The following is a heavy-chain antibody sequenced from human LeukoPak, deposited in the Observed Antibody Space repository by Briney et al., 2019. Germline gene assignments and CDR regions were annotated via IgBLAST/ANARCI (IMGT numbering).Heavy chain of an antibody. CDR1: GYTFTSYG. J-gene: IGHJ6*03. D-gene: IGHD3-10*01. CDR2: ISAYNGNT. V-gene: IGHV1-18*01. Sequence: GASVKVSCKASGYTFTSYGISWVRQAPGQGLEWMGWISAYNGNTNYAQKLQGRVTMTTDTSTSTAYMELRSLRSDGTAVYYCARTVYYYGSRSYHYYYMDVWGKGTTVTISS. CDR3: ARTVYYYGSRSYHYYYMDV.